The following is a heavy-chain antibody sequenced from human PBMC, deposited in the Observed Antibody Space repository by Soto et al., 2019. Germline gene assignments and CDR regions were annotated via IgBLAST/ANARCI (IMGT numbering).Heavy chain of an antibody. J-gene: IGHJ3*02. D-gene: IGHD6-13*01. V-gene: IGHV1-46*01. CDR2: INPSGGST. Sequence: ASLKVCCQASGYTFTSYYIHRVRHAPGQGLEWMGIINPSGGSTSYAQKFQVRVTMTRDTSTSTVYMELSSLRSEDTAVYYCARDIAAAGTFAFDICGQRTMVTVSS. CDR3: ARDIAAAGTFAFDI. CDR1: GYTFTSYY.